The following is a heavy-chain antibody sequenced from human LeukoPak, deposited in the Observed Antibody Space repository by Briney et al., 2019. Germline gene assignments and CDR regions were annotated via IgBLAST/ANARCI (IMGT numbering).Heavy chain of an antibody. D-gene: IGHD2-15*01. CDR3: ARHGARYCSGGSCYAFFDY. V-gene: IGHV4-34*01. CDR1: GGSFSGYY. Sequence: PSETLSLTCAVYGGSFSGYYWSWIRQPPGKGLEWIGEINNSGSTNYNPSLKSRVTISVDTSKNQFSLKLSSVTAANTAVYYCARHGARYCSGGSCYAFFDYWGQGTLVTVSS. J-gene: IGHJ4*02. CDR2: INNSGST.